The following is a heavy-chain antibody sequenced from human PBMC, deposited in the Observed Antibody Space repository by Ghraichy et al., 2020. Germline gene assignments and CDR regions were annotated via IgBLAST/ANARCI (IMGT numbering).Heavy chain of an antibody. CDR1: GGSFSGYY. Sequence: SETLSLTCAVYGGSFSGYYWSWIRQPPGNGLEWIGEINHSGSTNYNPSLKSRVTISVDTSKNQFSLKLSPVTAADTAVYYCARGRVDFWSGYYHNNWFDPWGQGTLVTVSS. CDR2: INHSGST. V-gene: IGHV4-34*01. D-gene: IGHD3-3*01. J-gene: IGHJ5*02. CDR3: ARGRVDFWSGYYHNNWFDP.